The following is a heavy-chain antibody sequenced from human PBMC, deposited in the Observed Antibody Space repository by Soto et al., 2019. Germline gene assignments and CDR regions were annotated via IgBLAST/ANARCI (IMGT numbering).Heavy chain of an antibody. CDR2: IWYDGSNK. Sequence: QVQLVESGGGVVQPRRSLRLSCAASGFTFSSYGMHWVRQAPGKGLEWVAVIWYDGSNKYYADSVKGRFTISRDNSKNTLYLQMNSLRAEDTAVYYCATKFSSGWQLWGQGTLVTVSS. V-gene: IGHV3-33*01. D-gene: IGHD6-19*01. J-gene: IGHJ4*02. CDR3: ATKFSSGWQL. CDR1: GFTFSSYG.